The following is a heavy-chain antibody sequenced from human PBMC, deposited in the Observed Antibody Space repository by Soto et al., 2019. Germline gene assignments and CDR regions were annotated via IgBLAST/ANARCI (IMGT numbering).Heavy chain of an antibody. CDR2: IFYSGST. CDR3: ARSYMVRGVANWFDP. CDR1: SGSISSTIYS. D-gene: IGHD3-10*01. V-gene: IGHV4-39*07. J-gene: IGHJ5*02. Sequence: PSETLSLTCTVSSGSISSTIYSWDWIRQPPGKGLEWIGSIFYSGSTYYNPSLKSRVTISVDRSKNQFSLKLSSVTAADTAVYYCARSYMVRGVANWFDPWGQGTLVTVSS.